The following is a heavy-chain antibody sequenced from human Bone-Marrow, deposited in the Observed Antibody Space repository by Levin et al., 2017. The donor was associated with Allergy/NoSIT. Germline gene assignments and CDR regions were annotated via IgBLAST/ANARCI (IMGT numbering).Heavy chain of an antibody. Sequence: SETLSLTCTVSGGSISSTTYYWGWIRQPPGTGLEWIGSMFYSGNSYYNSSLRSRVTISVDTSTNQFSLKLSSVTAADTAVYYCATHRRSPATAVAGLESWGQGTLVLVSS. CDR2: MFYSGNS. V-gene: IGHV4-39*01. J-gene: IGHJ4*02. CDR1: GGSISSTTYY. CDR3: ATHRRSPATAVAGLES. D-gene: IGHD6-19*01.